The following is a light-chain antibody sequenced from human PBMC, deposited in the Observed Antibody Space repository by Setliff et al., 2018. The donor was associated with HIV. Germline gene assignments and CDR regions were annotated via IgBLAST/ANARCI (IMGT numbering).Light chain of an antibody. V-gene: IGLV2-14*01. Sequence: QSVLAQPASVSGSPGQSITISCTGTSSDVGGYSYVSWYQQHPGKAPKLIIYEVRNRPSGVSNRFSGSKSGNTASLTISGLQAEDEVDYYCSSYAITNTLPFGTGTKV. CDR2: EVR. J-gene: IGLJ1*01. CDR1: SSDVGGYSY. CDR3: SSYAITNTLP.